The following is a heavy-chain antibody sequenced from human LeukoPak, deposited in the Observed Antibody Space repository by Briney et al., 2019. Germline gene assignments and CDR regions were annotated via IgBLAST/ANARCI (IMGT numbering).Heavy chain of an antibody. V-gene: IGHV3-21*01. D-gene: IGHD3-10*01. J-gene: IGHJ5*02. CDR1: GFTFSSYS. CDR2: ISSSSSYI. CDR3: ARAGRRGSGFDP. Sequence: GGSLRLSCAASGFTFSSYSMNWVRQASGKGLEWVSSISSSSSYIYYADSVKGRFTISRDNAKNSLYLQVNSLRAEDTAVYYCARAGRRGSGFDPWGQGTLVTVSS.